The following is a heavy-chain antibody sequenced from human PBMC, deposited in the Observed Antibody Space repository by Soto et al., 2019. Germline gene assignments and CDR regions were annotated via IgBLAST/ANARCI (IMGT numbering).Heavy chain of an antibody. J-gene: IGHJ4*02. Sequence: QVQLVESGGGVVQPGRSLRLSCAASGFTFSSYAMHWVRQAPGKGLEWVAVISYDGSNKYYADSVKGRFTISRDNSKNTLYLQMNRLRAEDTAVYYCAREIAVAGKHTDYWGQGTLVTVSS. V-gene: IGHV3-30-3*01. D-gene: IGHD6-19*01. CDR1: GFTFSSYA. CDR2: ISYDGSNK. CDR3: AREIAVAGKHTDY.